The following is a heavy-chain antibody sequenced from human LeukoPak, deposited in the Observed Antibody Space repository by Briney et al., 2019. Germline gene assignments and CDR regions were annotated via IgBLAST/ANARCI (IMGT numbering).Heavy chain of an antibody. Sequence: PGGSLRLSCAASGFTFSSYWMHWVRQAPGKGLEWVAVIWYDGSNKYYADSVKGRFTISRDNSKNTLYLQMNSLRAEDTAVYYCARDQDAYSSGWYYFDYWGQGTLVTVSS. D-gene: IGHD6-19*01. J-gene: IGHJ4*02. CDR1: GFTFSSYW. CDR2: IWYDGSNK. V-gene: IGHV3-33*08. CDR3: ARDQDAYSSGWYYFDY.